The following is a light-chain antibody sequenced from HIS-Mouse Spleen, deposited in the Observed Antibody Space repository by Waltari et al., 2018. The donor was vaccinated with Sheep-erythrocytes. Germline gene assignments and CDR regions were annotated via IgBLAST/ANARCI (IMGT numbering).Light chain of an antibody. CDR2: KDS. CDR3: CSYAGSYNHV. V-gene: IGLV3-16*01. CDR1: ALPKKY. Sequence: SYELTQPPSVSVSLGQMARITCSGEALPKKYAYWYQQKPGQFPVLVIYKDSERPSGIPERFSGSKSGNTASLTISGLQAEDEADYYCCSYAGSYNHVFATGTKVTVL. J-gene: IGLJ1*01.